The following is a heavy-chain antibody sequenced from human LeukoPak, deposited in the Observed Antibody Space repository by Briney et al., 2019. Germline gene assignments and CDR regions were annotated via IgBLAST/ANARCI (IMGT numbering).Heavy chain of an antibody. D-gene: IGHD4-23*01. Sequence: GGSLRLSCAASGFTFSSFNMNWVRQAPGKGLEWVANIKQDGSEKYYVDSVKGRFTISRDNTKNSLYLQMNSLRAEDTAVYYCARMTTVVTPGYFDSWGQGTLVTVSS. CDR1: GFTFSSFN. J-gene: IGHJ4*02. V-gene: IGHV3-7*01. CDR3: ARMTTVVTPGYFDS. CDR2: IKQDGSEK.